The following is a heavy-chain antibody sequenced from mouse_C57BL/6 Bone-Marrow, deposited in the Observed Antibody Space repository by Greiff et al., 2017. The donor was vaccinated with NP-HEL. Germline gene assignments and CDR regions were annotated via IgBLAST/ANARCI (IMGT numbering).Heavy chain of an antibody. CDR1: GYTFTDYA. CDR2: ISTYYGDA. J-gene: IGHJ3*01. D-gene: IGHD2-5*01. V-gene: IGHV1-67*01. Sequence: QVQLQQSGPELVRPGVSVKISCKGSGYTFTDYAMHWVKQSHAKSLEWIGVISTYYGDASYNQKFKGKATLTADKSSSTAYMQLSSLTSEDSAVYYCAWDCDYSTHEGFAYWGQGTLFTVSA. CDR3: AWDCDYSTHEGFAY.